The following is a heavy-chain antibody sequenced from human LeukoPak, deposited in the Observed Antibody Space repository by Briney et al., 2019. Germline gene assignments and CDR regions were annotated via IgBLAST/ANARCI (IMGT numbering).Heavy chain of an antibody. Sequence: GGSLRLSWAPAAFTSSSYSMNWVRQPQGKGRGWVSSIISSSSYIYYADSVKGRFTISRDNAKNSLYLQMNSLRAEDTAVYYCATLTLFSTFQEYYFDYWGQGTLVTVSS. CDR1: AFTSSSYS. CDR2: IISSSSYI. D-gene: IGHD2-21*01. CDR3: ATLTLFSTFQEYYFDY. V-gene: IGHV3-21*01. J-gene: IGHJ4*02.